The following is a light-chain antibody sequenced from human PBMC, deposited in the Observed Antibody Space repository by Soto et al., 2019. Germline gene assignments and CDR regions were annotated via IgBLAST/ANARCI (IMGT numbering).Light chain of an antibody. CDR1: QGISSY. J-gene: IGKJ3*01. CDR2: AAS. V-gene: IGKV1-8*01. CDR3: QQYYSYPLT. Sequence: AIRMTQSPSSLSASTGDRVTITCRASQGISSYLAWYQQKPGKAPKLLSYAASTLQSGVPSRFSGSVSGTDFTLTISCLQSEDFATYYCQQYYSYPLTFGPGTKVDIK.